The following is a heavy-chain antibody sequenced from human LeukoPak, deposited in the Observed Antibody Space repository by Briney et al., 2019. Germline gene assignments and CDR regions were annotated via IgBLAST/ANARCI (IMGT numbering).Heavy chain of an antibody. Sequence: GASVKVSCKASGYTFTSYYMHWVRQAPGQGLEWMGIINPSGGSTSYAQKFQGRVTMTRDMSTSTVYMELSSLRSEDTAVYYCARASKGVRYFDWLFQQWGRGTLVTVSS. D-gene: IGHD3-9*01. CDR2: INPSGGST. V-gene: IGHV1-46*01. CDR3: ARASKGVRYFDWLFQQ. J-gene: IGHJ1*01. CDR1: GYTFTSYY.